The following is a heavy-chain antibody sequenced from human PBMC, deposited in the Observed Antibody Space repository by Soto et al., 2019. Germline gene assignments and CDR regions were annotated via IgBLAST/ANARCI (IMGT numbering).Heavy chain of an antibody. CDR1: WGSVSSNSAA. Sequence: QTLSLTCAISWGSVSSNSAACNWIRKSPSRGLEWLGRTYYRSKWYNDYAVSVKSRITINPDTSKNQLSLQLNSVTPEDTAVYYCARGKAAAGIIDYWGQGTLVTVSS. D-gene: IGHD6-25*01. J-gene: IGHJ4*02. V-gene: IGHV6-1*01. CDR2: TYYRSKWYN. CDR3: ARGKAAAGIIDY.